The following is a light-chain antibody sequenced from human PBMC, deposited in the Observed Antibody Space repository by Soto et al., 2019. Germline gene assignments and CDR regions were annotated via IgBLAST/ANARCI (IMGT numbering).Light chain of an antibody. CDR2: EAS. J-gene: IGKJ1*01. Sequence: DIQMTQSPSTLSASVGDRVTITCRASQSISSWLAWYQQKPGKAPKVLIYEASSLESGVPSRFRGSGSGTEFTLTISSLQPDDFATYYCQQYNSYPWTFGQGTKVEIK. V-gene: IGKV1-5*01. CDR1: QSISSW. CDR3: QQYNSYPWT.